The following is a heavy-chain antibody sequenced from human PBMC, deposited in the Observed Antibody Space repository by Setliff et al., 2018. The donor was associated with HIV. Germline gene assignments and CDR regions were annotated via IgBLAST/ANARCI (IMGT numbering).Heavy chain of an antibody. CDR1: GFTFSSYG. Sequence: SETLSLSCAASGFTFSSYGMHWIRQHPGKGLEWIGYIYYSGSTYYTPNLKSRVTISLDKSKNQFSLKLSSLTAADTAVYYCARARRDTSGWHGPPPDYWGQGILVTVSS. CDR2: IYYSGST. CDR3: ARARRDTSGWHGPPPDY. D-gene: IGHD6-19*01. V-gene: IGHV4-59*12. J-gene: IGHJ4*02.